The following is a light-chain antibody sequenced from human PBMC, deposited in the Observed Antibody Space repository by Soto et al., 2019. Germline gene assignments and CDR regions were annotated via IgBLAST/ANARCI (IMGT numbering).Light chain of an antibody. CDR1: SSNIGSNT. Sequence: QSVLTQPPSASGTPGQRVTISCSGSSSNIGSNTVNWYQQLPGMAPKLLIYTNNRRPSGVPDRFSGSKSGTSASLAISGLQSEDEADYSCAAWDDSLNGVVFGGGTKLTVL. J-gene: IGLJ2*01. CDR3: AAWDDSLNGVV. CDR2: TNN. V-gene: IGLV1-44*01.